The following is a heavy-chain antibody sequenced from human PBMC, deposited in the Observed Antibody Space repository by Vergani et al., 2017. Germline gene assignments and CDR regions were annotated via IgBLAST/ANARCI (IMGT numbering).Heavy chain of an antibody. D-gene: IGHD2-8*02. Sequence: EVQLVESGGGVVQPGRSLRLSCAASGFTFSSYAMSWVRQAPGKGLEWVSTISGGGSGSTYYADSVKGRITISRDNSRNTLYLQVNSLRAEDTAVYYCARLVEYYYYMDVWGKGTTVTVSS. V-gene: IGHV3-23*04. CDR2: ISGGGSGST. J-gene: IGHJ6*03. CDR3: ARLVEYYYYMDV. CDR1: GFTFSSYA.